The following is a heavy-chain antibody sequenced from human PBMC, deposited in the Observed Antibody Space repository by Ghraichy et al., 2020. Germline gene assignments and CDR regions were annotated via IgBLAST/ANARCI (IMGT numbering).Heavy chain of an antibody. D-gene: IGHD6-19*01. CDR3: ARADRGIAVAY. CDR2: INHSGST. CDR1: GGSFSGYY. Sequence: SETLSLTCAVYGGSFSGYYWSWIRQPPGKGLEWIGEINHSGSTNYNPSLKSRVTISVDTSKNQFSLKLSSVTAADTAVYYCARADRGIAVAYWGQGTLVTVSS. V-gene: IGHV4-34*01. J-gene: IGHJ4*02.